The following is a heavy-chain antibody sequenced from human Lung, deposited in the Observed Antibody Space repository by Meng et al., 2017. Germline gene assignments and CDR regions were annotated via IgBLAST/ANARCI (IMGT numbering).Heavy chain of an antibody. CDR3: ARGPTTMAHDFDY. J-gene: IGHJ4*02. D-gene: IGHD4-11*01. V-gene: IGHV4-34*01. Sequence: QVQLQPWGAGLLKPSETLSLPCVVSGGSFSDDYWSWIRQPPGKGLEWIGEINHSGSTNYNPSLESRATISVDTSQNNLSLKLSSVTAADSAVYYCARGPTTMAHDFDYWGQGTLVTVSS. CDR1: GGSFSDDY. CDR2: INHSGST.